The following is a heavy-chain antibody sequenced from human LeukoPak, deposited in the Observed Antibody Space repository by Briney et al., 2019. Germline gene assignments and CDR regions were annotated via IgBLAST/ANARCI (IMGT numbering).Heavy chain of an antibody. J-gene: IGHJ4*02. V-gene: IGHV3-23*01. D-gene: IGHD3-10*01. Sequence: GGSLRLSCAASGFTFSSYAMSWVRQAPGKGLEWVSGISGSGGSTYYADSVKGRFTIYRDNSKNTLYLRMNSLKAEDTAVYYCARDYGSGSYYLDLVDYWGQGTLVTVSS. CDR3: ARDYGSGSYYLDLVDY. CDR2: ISGSGGST. CDR1: GFTFSSYA.